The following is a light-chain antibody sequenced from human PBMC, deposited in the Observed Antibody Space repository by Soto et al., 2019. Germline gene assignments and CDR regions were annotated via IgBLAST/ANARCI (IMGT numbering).Light chain of an antibody. Sequence: DIQMTQSPSTLSASVGDRVTITCRASQSISGWLAWYQQKPGKAPNLLIYDASSLGSGVPSRFSGSGSGTEFTLTISSLQPDDFATYYCQQHNGYPRTFGQGTKVDIK. CDR1: QSISGW. V-gene: IGKV1-5*01. J-gene: IGKJ1*01. CDR2: DAS. CDR3: QQHNGYPRT.